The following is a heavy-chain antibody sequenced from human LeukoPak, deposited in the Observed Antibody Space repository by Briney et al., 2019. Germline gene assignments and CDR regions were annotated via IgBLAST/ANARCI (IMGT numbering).Heavy chain of an antibody. V-gene: IGHV4-39*01. Sequence: PSETLSLTCTVSGGSISSSSYYWGWIRQPPGKGLEWIGSIYYSGSTYYNPSLKSRVTISVDTSKNQFSLKLSYVTAADTAVYYCARPVTGRSPHLPCSSTSCYTDDAFDIWGQGTMVTVSS. CDR1: GGSISSSSYY. CDR2: IYYSGST. CDR3: ARPVTGRSPHLPCSSTSCYTDDAFDI. D-gene: IGHD2-2*02. J-gene: IGHJ3*02.